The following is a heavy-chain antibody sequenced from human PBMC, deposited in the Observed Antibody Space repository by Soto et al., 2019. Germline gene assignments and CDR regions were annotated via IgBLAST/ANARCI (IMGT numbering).Heavy chain of an antibody. D-gene: IGHD3-22*01. CDR1: GFTFGSYA. CDR2: ISGSGGST. J-gene: IGHJ4*02. Sequence: GGSLRLSCAASGFTFGSYAMSWVRQAPGKGLEWVSGISGSGGSTYYADSVKGRFTISRDNSKNTLHLQMNSLRAEDTAVYYCARDEPSYDSSGYYQSFDYWGQGTLVTASS. V-gene: IGHV3-23*01. CDR3: ARDEPSYDSSGYYQSFDY.